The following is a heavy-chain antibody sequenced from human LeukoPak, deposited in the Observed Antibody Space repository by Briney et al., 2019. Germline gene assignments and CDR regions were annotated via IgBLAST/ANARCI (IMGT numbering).Heavy chain of an antibody. CDR3: GRGYSGCYHLCDF. Sequence: GGSLRLSCAASGFTFSSYAMSWVRQAPGKGLEWVSAISGSGGSTNYADSVKGRFTISRDNSKNTLYLQMDSLGPEDTGVYYCGRGYSGCYHLCDFSGQGTLVTVSS. D-gene: IGHD1-26*01. CDR2: ISGSGGST. V-gene: IGHV3-23*01. CDR1: GFTFSSYA. J-gene: IGHJ4*02.